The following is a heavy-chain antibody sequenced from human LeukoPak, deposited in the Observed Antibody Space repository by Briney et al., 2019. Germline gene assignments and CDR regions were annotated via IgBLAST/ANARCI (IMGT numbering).Heavy chain of an antibody. CDR3: ARDSHGWFGEFRMDY. CDR2: IIPIFGTA. Sequence: ASVKVSCKASVGTFSSYAISWVRQAPGQGLEWMGGIIPIFGTANYAQKFQGRVTITADESTSTAYMELSSLRSEDTAVYYCARDSHGWFGEFRMDYWGQGTLVTVSS. CDR1: VGTFSSYA. D-gene: IGHD3-10*01. V-gene: IGHV1-69*13. J-gene: IGHJ4*02.